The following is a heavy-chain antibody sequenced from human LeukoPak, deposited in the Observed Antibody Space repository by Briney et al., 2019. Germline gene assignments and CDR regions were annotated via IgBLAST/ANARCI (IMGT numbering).Heavy chain of an antibody. Sequence: GASVKVSCKTSGYTFTNYDITWVRQAPGQGLEWMGWISTYNGNTNYAQKLQGRVTMTTDTSISTAYMELSSLRSEDTAVYYCARCGRIAVAGYYYYGMDVWGQGTTVTVSS. J-gene: IGHJ6*02. V-gene: IGHV1-18*01. CDR3: ARCGRIAVAGYYYYGMDV. CDR1: GYTFTNYD. D-gene: IGHD6-19*01. CDR2: ISTYNGNT.